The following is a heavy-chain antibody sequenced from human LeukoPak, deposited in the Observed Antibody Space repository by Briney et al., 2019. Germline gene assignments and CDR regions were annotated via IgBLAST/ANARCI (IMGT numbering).Heavy chain of an antibody. CDR1: GFTFSSYA. CDR2: ISGSGGST. D-gene: IGHD6-13*01. Sequence: GGSLRLSCAASGFTFSSYAMSWVRQAPGKGLELVSAISGSGGSTYYADSVKGRFTISRDNSKNTLYLQMNSLGAEDTAVYYCAKDSQLVFGYFDYWGQGTLVTVSS. J-gene: IGHJ4*02. V-gene: IGHV3-23*01. CDR3: AKDSQLVFGYFDY.